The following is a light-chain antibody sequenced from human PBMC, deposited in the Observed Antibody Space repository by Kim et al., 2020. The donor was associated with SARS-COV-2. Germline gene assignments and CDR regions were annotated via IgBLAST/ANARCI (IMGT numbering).Light chain of an antibody. CDR2: DAS. CDR1: QSVSSY. J-gene: IGKJ4*01. CDR3: QQRSNWPPL. V-gene: IGKV3-11*01. Sequence: EIVLTQSPATLSLSPGERATLSCRASQSVSSYLAWYQQKPGQAPRILIYDASNRATGIPARFSGSGSGTDFTLTISSLEPEDFAVYYCQQRSNWPPLFGGGTKVDIK.